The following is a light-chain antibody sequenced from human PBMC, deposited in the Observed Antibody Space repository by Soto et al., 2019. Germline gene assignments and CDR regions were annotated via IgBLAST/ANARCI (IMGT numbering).Light chain of an antibody. CDR1: SSDVGSNNY. Sequence: QSVLTQPASVSASPGQSITISCTGASSDVGSNNYVSWYRQDPGRVPKLIIHDVTNRPSGVSNRFSGSKSGNTASLTISGLQAEDEGDYYCSSYTGRDPLLVFGTGTKLTVL. V-gene: IGLV2-14*01. J-gene: IGLJ1*01. CDR2: DVT. CDR3: SSYTGRDPLLV.